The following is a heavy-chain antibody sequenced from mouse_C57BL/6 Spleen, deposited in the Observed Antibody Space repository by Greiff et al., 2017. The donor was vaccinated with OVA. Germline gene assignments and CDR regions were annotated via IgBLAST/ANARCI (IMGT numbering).Heavy chain of an antibody. J-gene: IGHJ1*03. CDR1: GFNIKDYY. CDR3: AGRGSWYFDV. Sequence: VRLQQSGAELVKPGASVKLSCTASGFNIKDYYMHWVKQRTEQGLEWIGRIDPEDGETKYAPKFPGKATITADTSSNTAYLQRSSLTSEDTAVYYCAGRGSWYFDVWGTGTTVTVSS. D-gene: IGHD3-1*01. CDR2: IDPEDGET. V-gene: IGHV14-2*01.